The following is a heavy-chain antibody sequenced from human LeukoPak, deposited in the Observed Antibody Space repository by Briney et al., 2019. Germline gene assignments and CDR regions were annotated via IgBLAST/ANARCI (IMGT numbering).Heavy chain of an antibody. D-gene: IGHD6-13*01. CDR2: ISVYNGNT. CDR1: GSTFTNYG. V-gene: IGHV1-18*01. Sequence: EASVKVSCKASGSTFTNYGISWVRQAPGQGLEWMGWISVYNGNTKYAQNLQGRATMTTDTSTSTAYMELRSLRSDDTAVYYCARDPKGSWPGDYWGQGTLVTVSS. CDR3: ARDPKGSWPGDY. J-gene: IGHJ4*02.